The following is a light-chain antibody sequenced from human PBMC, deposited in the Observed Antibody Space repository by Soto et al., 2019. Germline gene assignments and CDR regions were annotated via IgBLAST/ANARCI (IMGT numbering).Light chain of an antibody. Sequence: EIVMTQSPATLSVSPGERATLSCRASQSVSSNLAWYQQKPGQAPRLLIYDASNRATGIPARFTGSGSGTDFTLTISSLEPEDFAIYYCQLRSNWALTFGGGTKVDIK. CDR2: DAS. J-gene: IGKJ4*01. V-gene: IGKV3-11*01. CDR3: QLRSNWALT. CDR1: QSVSSN.